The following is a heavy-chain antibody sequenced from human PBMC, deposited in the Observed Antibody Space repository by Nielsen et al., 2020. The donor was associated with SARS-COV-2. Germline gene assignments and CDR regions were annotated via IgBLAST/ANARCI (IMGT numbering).Heavy chain of an antibody. CDR2: IGTTGDKT. D-gene: IGHD1-26*01. J-gene: IGHJ4*02. CDR3: AKISGSQRHYFDF. Sequence: GESLQISCAASRFPFSSYAMTWVRQAPGKGLEWVSSIGTTGDKTFYADSVKGRFTISRDNSKNTLYLQLNSLRAEDTAVFYCAKISGSQRHYFDFWGQGALVTVSS. V-gene: IGHV3-23*01. CDR1: RFPFSSYA.